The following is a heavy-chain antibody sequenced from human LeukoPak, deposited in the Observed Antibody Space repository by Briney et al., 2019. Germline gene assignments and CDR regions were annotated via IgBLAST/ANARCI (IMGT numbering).Heavy chain of an antibody. V-gene: IGHV4-34*01. Sequence: NPSETLSLTCAVYGGSFSGYYWSWIRQSPGKGLEWIGEINPGGSTNYNPSLESRVIISVDTSKNQFSLKMDSVRAADTAVYYCAREDCSGGDCTSFDYWGQGTLVTVSS. J-gene: IGHJ4*02. CDR2: INPGGST. CDR1: GGSFSGYY. D-gene: IGHD2-15*01. CDR3: AREDCSGGDCTSFDY.